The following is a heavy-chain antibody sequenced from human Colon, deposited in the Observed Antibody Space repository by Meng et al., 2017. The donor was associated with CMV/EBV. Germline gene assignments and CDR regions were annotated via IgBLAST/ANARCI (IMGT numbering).Heavy chain of an antibody. CDR1: GFTFGNSA. D-gene: IGHD3-22*01. Sequence: LSCAASGFTFGNSAMTRVRQAPGTGLEWLSTISFDSADTWYADSVKGRLAISRDNSKNTLYLQINDLGAEDTAVYYCAREFYYRFDYWGQGTLVTVSS. CDR2: ISFDSADT. V-gene: IGHV3-23*01. J-gene: IGHJ4*02. CDR3: AREFYYRFDY.